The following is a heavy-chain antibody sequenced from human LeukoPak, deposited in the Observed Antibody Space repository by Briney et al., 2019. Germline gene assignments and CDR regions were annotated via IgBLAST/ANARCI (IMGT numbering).Heavy chain of an antibody. CDR1: GFTFSSYG. J-gene: IGHJ4*02. V-gene: IGHV3-30*03. D-gene: IGHD5-12*01. CDR3: ARETYGYGYYFDY. CDR2: ISYDGSNK. Sequence: GRSLRLSCAASGFTFSSYGMHWVRQAPGKGLEWVAVISYDGSNKYYADSVKGRFTISRDNSKNTLYLQMNSLRAEDTAVYYCARETYGYGYYFDYWGQGTLVTVSS.